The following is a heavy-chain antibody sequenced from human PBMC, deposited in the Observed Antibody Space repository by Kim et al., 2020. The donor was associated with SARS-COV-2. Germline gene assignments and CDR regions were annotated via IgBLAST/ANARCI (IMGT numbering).Heavy chain of an antibody. D-gene: IGHD1-26*01. CDR3: ARSFGWELLPATHYYGMDV. J-gene: IGHJ6*02. Sequence: SETLSLTCAVYGGSFSGYYWSWIRQPPGKGLEWIGEINHSGSTNYNPSLKSRVTISVDTSKNQFSLKLSSVTAADTAVYYCARSFGWELLPATHYYGMDVWGQGTTVTVSS. CDR2: INHSGST. V-gene: IGHV4-34*01. CDR1: GGSFSGYY.